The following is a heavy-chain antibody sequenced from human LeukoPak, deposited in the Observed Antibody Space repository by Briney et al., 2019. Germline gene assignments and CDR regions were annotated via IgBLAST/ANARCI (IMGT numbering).Heavy chain of an antibody. CDR3: TSLYVDRQNPYYYYYMDV. CDR2: IIPIFGTA. Sequence: ASVKVSCKASGGTFSSYAISWVRQAPGQGLEWMGGIIPIFGTANYAQKFQGRVTITTDESTSTAYMELSSLRSEDTAVYYCTSLYVDRQNPYYYYYMDVWGKGTTVTVS. D-gene: IGHD2-8*01. J-gene: IGHJ6*03. CDR1: GGTFSSYA. V-gene: IGHV1-69*05.